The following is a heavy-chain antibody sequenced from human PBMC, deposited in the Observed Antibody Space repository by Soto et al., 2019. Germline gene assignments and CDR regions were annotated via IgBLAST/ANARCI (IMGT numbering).Heavy chain of an antibody. V-gene: IGHV4-30-2*01. D-gene: IGHD3-10*01. J-gene: IGHJ5*02. Sequence: KPSETLSLTCAVSGGSISSGGYSWSWIRQPPGKGLEWIGYIYHSGSTYYNPSLKSRVTISVDRSKNQFSLKLSSVTAADTAVYYCARVLYGSGTNWFDPWGQGTLVTVSS. CDR2: IYHSGST. CDR1: GGSISSGGYS. CDR3: ARVLYGSGTNWFDP.